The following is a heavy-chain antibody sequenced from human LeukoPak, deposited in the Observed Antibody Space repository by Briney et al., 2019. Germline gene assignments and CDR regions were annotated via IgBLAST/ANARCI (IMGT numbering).Heavy chain of an antibody. D-gene: IGHD5-18*01. Sequence: ASVKVSCKASGYTFTGYYMHWVRQAPGQGLEWMGWINPNSGGTNYAQKLQGRVTMTTDTSTSTAYMELRSLRSDDTAVYYCARGGMDTAMVSAFDIWGQGTMVAVSS. J-gene: IGHJ3*02. CDR3: ARGGMDTAMVSAFDI. V-gene: IGHV1-2*02. CDR1: GYTFTGYY. CDR2: INPNSGGT.